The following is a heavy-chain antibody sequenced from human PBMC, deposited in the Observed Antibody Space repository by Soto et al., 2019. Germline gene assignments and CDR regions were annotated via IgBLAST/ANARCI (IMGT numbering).Heavy chain of an antibody. CDR1: GGTFSSYA. CDR3: ARLNRADAFDI. Sequence: ASVKVSCKASGGTFSSYAISCVRQAPGQGLEWMGGIIPISGTANYAQKFQGRVTITADKSTSTAYMELSSLRSEDTAVYYCARLNRADAFDIWGQGTMVTVSS. V-gene: IGHV1-69*06. CDR2: IIPISGTA. J-gene: IGHJ3*02.